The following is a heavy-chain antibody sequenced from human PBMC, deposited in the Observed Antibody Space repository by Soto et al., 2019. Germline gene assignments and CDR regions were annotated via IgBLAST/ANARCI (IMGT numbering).Heavy chain of an antibody. J-gene: IGHJ4*02. V-gene: IGHV4-31*03. CDR2: IYYSGSS. D-gene: IGHD3-3*01. CDR3: ARQRGGSWSGYSDF. CDR1: GDSISSGGYC. Sequence: PSETLSLTCTVSGDSISSGGYCWGWIRQHPGKGLEWVGYIYYSGSSYYNPSLESRVTISLDTSKNQFSLKLASVTAADTAVYYCARQRGGSWSGYSDFWGQGTLVTVSS.